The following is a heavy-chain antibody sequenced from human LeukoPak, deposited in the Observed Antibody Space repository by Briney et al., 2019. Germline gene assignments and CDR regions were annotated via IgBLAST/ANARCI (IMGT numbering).Heavy chain of an antibody. CDR2: INPNSGGT. CDR3: ARARRHSSRWLRYYFDY. CDR1: GYTFTGYY. D-gene: IGHD6-19*01. V-gene: IGHV1-2*02. Sequence: RASVKVSCKASGYTFTGYYMHWVRQAPGQGLEWMGWINPNSGGTNYAQKFQGRVTMTRDTSISTAYMELSRLRSDDTAVYYCARARRHSSRWLRYYFDYWGQGTLVTVSS. J-gene: IGHJ4*02.